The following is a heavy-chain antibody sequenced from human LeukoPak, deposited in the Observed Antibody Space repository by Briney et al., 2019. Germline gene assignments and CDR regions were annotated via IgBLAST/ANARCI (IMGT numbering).Heavy chain of an antibody. V-gene: IGHV3-13*01. CDR2: IGTAGDT. Sequence: GGSLRLSCAASGFTFSSYDMHWVRQVTGKGLEWVSAIGTAGDTFYADSVKGRFTISRDNSKNTLYLQMNSLRAEDTAVYYCAKLLGWELGYWGQGTLVTVSS. CDR3: AKLLGWELGY. J-gene: IGHJ4*02. D-gene: IGHD1-26*01. CDR1: GFTFSSYD.